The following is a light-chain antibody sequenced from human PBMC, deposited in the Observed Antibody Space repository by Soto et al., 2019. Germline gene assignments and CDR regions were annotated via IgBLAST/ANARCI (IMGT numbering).Light chain of an antibody. Sequence: QAVVTQPPSASGTPGQRVTISCSGSSSNIGSNTVNWYQQLPGTAPKLLIYSNNQRPSGVPDRFSGSKSANTASLTISGLQADDEADYYCCSYAGNYTLLFGGGTKVTVL. CDR2: SNN. J-gene: IGLJ2*01. V-gene: IGLV1-44*01. CDR3: CSYAGNYTLL. CDR1: SSNIGSNT.